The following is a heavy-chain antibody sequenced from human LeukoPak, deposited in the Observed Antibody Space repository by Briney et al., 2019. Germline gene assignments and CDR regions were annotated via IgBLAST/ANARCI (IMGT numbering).Heavy chain of an antibody. D-gene: IGHD2-21*02. CDR2: ISYDGSNK. CDR3: AKDPWVVTAIYFDY. V-gene: IGHV3-30*04. Sequence: GRSLRLSCAASGFTFSSYAMHWVRQAPGKGLEWVAVISYDGSNKYYAGSVKGRFTIPRDNSKNTLYLQMNSLRAEDTAVYYCAKDPWVVTAIYFDYWGQGTLVTVSS. CDR1: GFTFSSYA. J-gene: IGHJ4*02.